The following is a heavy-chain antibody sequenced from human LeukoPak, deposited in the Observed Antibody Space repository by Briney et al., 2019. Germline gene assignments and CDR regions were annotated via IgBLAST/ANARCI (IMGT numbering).Heavy chain of an antibody. D-gene: IGHD4-17*01. J-gene: IGHJ4*02. V-gene: IGHV3-74*01. CDR1: GFTFSSYW. CDR2: INSDGSST. Sequence: GGSLRLSCAASGFTFSSYWMHWVRQAPGKGLVWVSRINSDGSSTSYADSVKGRFTISRDNAKNTLYLQMNSLRAEDTAVYYCARDEDYGDYVVYFDYWGQGTLVTVSS. CDR3: ARDEDYGDYVVYFDY.